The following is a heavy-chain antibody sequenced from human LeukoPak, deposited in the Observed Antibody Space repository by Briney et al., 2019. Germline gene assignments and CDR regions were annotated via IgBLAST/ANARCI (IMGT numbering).Heavy chain of an antibody. V-gene: IGHV3-74*01. Sequence: GGSLRLSCAASGFTLNSYWMHWVRQAPGKGLVCVSRINSDGSSTSYADSVKGRFTISRDNAKNNLYLQMNSLRAEDTAVYYCAREGPPPRGVRWFDPWGQGTLVTVSS. CDR2: INSDGSST. CDR1: GFTLNSYW. J-gene: IGHJ5*02. D-gene: IGHD1-14*01. CDR3: AREGPPPRGVRWFDP.